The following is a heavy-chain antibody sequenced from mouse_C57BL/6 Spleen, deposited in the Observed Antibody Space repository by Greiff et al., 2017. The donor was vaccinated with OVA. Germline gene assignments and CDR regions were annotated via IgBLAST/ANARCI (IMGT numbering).Heavy chain of an antibody. Sequence: EVKLQESEGGLVQPGSSMKLSCTASGFTFSDYYMAWVRQVPEKGLEWVANINYDGSSTYYLDSLKSRFIISRDNAKNILYLQMSSLKSEDTATYYCAREDYYGSGGYWYFDVWGTGTTVTVSS. V-gene: IGHV5-16*01. CDR1: GFTFSDYY. CDR3: AREDYYGSGGYWYFDV. CDR2: INYDGSST. D-gene: IGHD1-1*01. J-gene: IGHJ1*03.